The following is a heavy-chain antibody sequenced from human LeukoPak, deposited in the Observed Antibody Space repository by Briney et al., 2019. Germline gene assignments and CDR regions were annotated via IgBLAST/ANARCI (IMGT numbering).Heavy chain of an antibody. D-gene: IGHD4-17*01. CDR3: TTDPATVTTYD. Sequence: GGSLRLSCAASGFTFSNAWMSWVRQAPGNGLEWVGRIKSKTDGGTTDYAAPVKGRFTISRDDSQNTLYLQMNSLKTEDTAVYYCTTDPATVTTYDWGQGTLVTVSS. CDR1: GFTFSNAW. J-gene: IGHJ4*02. V-gene: IGHV3-15*01. CDR2: IKSKTDGGTT.